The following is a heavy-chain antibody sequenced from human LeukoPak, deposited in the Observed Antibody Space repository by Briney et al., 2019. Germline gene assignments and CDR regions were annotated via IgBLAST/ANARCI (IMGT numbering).Heavy chain of an antibody. J-gene: IGHJ3*02. D-gene: IGHD3-10*01. V-gene: IGHV3-23*01. Sequence: GGSLRLSCAASGFTSSNYAMSWVRQAPGRGLEWVLGISNSGGDTQYADSVKGRFTISRDNSKNTLYLQMNSLRAEDTAVYYCAKSRSYTVRDAFEIWGQGTKVTVSS. CDR2: ISNSGGDT. CDR1: GFTSSNYA. CDR3: AKSRSYTVRDAFEI.